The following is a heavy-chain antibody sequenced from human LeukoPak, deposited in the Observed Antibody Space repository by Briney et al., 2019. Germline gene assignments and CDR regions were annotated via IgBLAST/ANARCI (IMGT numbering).Heavy chain of an antibody. CDR2: IGISSGII. Sequence: PGGSLRLSCAASGFTFSSYAMHWVRQAPGRGLEWVSYIGISSGIIYYADSVKGRFTISRDIAKNSLYLQMNSLRDEDTALYYCARDWAFAFDSWGQGTMVTVSS. V-gene: IGHV3-48*02. J-gene: IGHJ3*02. CDR3: ARDWAFAFDS. D-gene: IGHD3-16*01. CDR1: GFTFSSYA.